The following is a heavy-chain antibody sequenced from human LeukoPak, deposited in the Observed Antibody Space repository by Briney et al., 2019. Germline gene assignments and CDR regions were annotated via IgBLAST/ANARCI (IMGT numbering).Heavy chain of an antibody. Sequence: SETLSLTCAVYGGSFSGYYWSWIRQPPGKGLEWIGEINHSGSTNYNPSLKSRVTISVDTSKNQFSLKLSSVTAADTAVYYCAREALVIMDYWGQGTLATVSS. CDR2: INHSGST. CDR3: AREALVIMDY. V-gene: IGHV4-34*01. CDR1: GGSFSGYY. D-gene: IGHD3-9*01. J-gene: IGHJ4*02.